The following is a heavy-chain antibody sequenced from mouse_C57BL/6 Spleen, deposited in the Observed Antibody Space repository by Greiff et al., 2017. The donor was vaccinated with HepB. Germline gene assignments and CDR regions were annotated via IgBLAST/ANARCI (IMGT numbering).Heavy chain of an antibody. CDR3: ARLDSSDAMDY. V-gene: IGHV7-1*01. Sequence: EVKLVDSGGGLVQSGRSLRLSCATSGFTFSDFYMEWVRQAPGKGLEWIAASRNKANDYTTEYSASVKGRFIVSRDTSQSILYLQMNALRAEDTAIYYCARLDSSDAMDYWGQGTSVTVSS. J-gene: IGHJ4*01. CDR1: GFTFSDFY. CDR2: SRNKANDYTT. D-gene: IGHD3-2*02.